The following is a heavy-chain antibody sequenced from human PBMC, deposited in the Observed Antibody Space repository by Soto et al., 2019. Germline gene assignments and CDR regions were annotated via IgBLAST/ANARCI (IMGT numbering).Heavy chain of an antibody. CDR1: GYSFTSYW. D-gene: IGHD6-19*01. CDR3: ARPREAGKYYYGVDV. CDR2: IYPGDSDT. J-gene: IGHJ6*02. Sequence: PGESLKISCKGSGYSFTSYWIGWVRQMPGKGLEWKGIIYPGDSDTRYSPSFQGQVTISADKSISTAYLQWSSLKASDTAMYYCARPREAGKYYYGVDVWGQGTTVTVSS. V-gene: IGHV5-51*01.